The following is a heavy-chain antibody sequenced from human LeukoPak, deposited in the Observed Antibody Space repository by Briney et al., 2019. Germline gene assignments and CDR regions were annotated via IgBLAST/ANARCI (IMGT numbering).Heavy chain of an antibody. J-gene: IGHJ6*02. CDR1: GGSISSSSYY. V-gene: IGHV4-61*05. Sequence: SETLSLTCTVSGGSISSSSYYWGWIRQPPGKGLEWLGYISYSGSTNYNPSLKSRVTISVDTSKSQFSLKLSSVTAADTAVYYCARFEYYYYGMDVWGQGTTVTVSS. CDR3: ARFEYYYYGMDV. D-gene: IGHD3-9*01. CDR2: ISYSGST.